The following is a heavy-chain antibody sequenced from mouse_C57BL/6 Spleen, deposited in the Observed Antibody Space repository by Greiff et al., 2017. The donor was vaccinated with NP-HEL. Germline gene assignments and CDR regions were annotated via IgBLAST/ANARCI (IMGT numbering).Heavy chain of an antibody. J-gene: IGHJ2*01. V-gene: IGHV1-81*01. CDR1: GYTFTSYG. D-gene: IGHD1-1*01. Sequence: QVHVKQSGAELARPGASVKLSCKASGYTFTSYGISWVKQRTGQGLEWIGEIYPRSGNTYYNEKFKGKATLTADKSSSTAYMELRSLTSEDSAVYVCARDYGSSGGDWGQGTTLTGSS. CDR3: ARDYGSSGGD. CDR2: IYPRSGNT.